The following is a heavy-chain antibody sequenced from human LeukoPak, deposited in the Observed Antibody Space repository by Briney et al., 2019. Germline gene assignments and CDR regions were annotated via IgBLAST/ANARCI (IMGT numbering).Heavy chain of an antibody. CDR1: GGSISSSSYY. Sequence: SEALSLTCTVSGGSISSSSYYWGWIRQPPGKGLEWIGSIYYSGSTYYNPSLKSRVTISVDTSKNQFSLKLSSVTAADTAVYYCARSLKISSGWFHNFDYWGQGTLVTVSS. V-gene: IGHV4-39*01. CDR3: ARSLKISSGWFHNFDY. J-gene: IGHJ4*02. CDR2: IYYSGST. D-gene: IGHD6-19*01.